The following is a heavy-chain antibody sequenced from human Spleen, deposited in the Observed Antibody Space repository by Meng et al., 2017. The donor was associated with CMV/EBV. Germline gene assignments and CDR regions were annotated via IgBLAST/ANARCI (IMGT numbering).Heavy chain of an antibody. V-gene: IGHV3-53*01. CDR2: IYNDDST. J-gene: IGHJ4*02. Sequence: ETLSLTCAASGFSVSSNHMSWVRQAPGKGLEWVSVIYNDDSTYHADSVKGRFTISRDNSKNTLYLQMNYVRAEDTAVYFCSYRHYFDYWGQGTLVTVSS. D-gene: IGHD3-16*02. CDR3: SYRHYFDY. CDR1: GFSVSSNH.